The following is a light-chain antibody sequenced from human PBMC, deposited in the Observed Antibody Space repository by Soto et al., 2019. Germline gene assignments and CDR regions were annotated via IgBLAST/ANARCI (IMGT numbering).Light chain of an antibody. Sequence: ETVLTQSPGTRSLSPGERATLSCRASQSVSSAYLAWYQQKPGQAPRLLIYTASSRATGVPDRFSGSGSGTDFTLTINSLEPEDFAVYYCQHYGSAPRSWTFGQGTKVEIK. J-gene: IGKJ1*01. CDR3: QHYGSAPRSWT. CDR1: QSVSSAY. CDR2: TAS. V-gene: IGKV3-20*01.